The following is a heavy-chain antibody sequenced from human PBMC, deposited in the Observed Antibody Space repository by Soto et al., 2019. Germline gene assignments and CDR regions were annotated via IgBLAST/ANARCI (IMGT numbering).Heavy chain of an antibody. V-gene: IGHV3-30*18. D-gene: IGHD2-15*01. CDR3: AKGTADIVVVVAATLSYGMDV. CDR2: ISYDGSNK. Sequence: GGSLRLSCAASGFTFSSYGMHWVRQAPGKGLEWVAVISYDGSNKYYADSVKGRFTISRDNSKNTLYLQMNSLRAEDTAVYYCAKGTADIVVVVAATLSYGMDVWGQGTTVTVSS. CDR1: GFTFSSYG. J-gene: IGHJ6*02.